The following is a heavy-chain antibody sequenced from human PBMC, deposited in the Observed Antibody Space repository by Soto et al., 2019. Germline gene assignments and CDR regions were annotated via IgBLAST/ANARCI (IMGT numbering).Heavy chain of an antibody. CDR1: GGSFSGYY. CDR2: INHSGST. Sequence: PSETLSLTCAVYGGSFSGYYWSWIRQPPGKGLEWIGEINHSGSTNYNPSLKSRVTISVDTSKNQFSLKLSSVTAADTAVYYCASTTYYYDSEAYWGQGTLVTVS. V-gene: IGHV4-34*01. D-gene: IGHD3-22*01. J-gene: IGHJ4*02. CDR3: ASTTYYYDSEAY.